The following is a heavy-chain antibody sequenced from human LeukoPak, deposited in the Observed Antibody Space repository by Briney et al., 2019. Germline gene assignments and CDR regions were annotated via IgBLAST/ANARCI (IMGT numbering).Heavy chain of an antibody. CDR1: GFTFSNYA. V-gene: IGHV3-23*01. D-gene: IGHD6-13*01. CDR2: ISGSGGST. CDR3: AKDRVYSSSWYGGLDY. J-gene: IGHJ4*02. Sequence: PGGSLRLSCAASGFTFSNYAMSWVRQAPGKGRGWVSGISGSGGSTYYADSVKGRFTISRDNSKNTLYLQMDSLRVEDTAVYHCAKDRVYSSSWYGGLDYWGQGTLVTVSS.